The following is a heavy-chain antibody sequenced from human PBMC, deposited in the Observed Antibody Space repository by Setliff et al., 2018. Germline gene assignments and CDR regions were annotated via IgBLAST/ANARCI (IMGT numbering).Heavy chain of an antibody. CDR3: ARLGAPASHDAFDI. Sequence: PGESLKISCKGSGYSFSTHWIGWVRQMPGKGLEWMAMIYPGDPETRYSPSFQGQVSISVDKSINTAYLQWSSLKASDTAMYYCARLGAPASHDAFDIWGQGTMVTVSS. CDR2: IYPGDPET. D-gene: IGHD6-25*01. V-gene: IGHV5-51*01. J-gene: IGHJ3*02. CDR1: GYSFSTHW.